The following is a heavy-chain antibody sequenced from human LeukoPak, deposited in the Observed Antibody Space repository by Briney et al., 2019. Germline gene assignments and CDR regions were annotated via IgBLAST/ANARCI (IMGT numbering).Heavy chain of an antibody. CDR3: ARDGGSYWRGIDY. CDR1: GGSFSGYY. Sequence: PSETLSLTCAVYGGSFSGYYWSWIRQPPGKGLEWIGYIYYSGSTNYNPSLKSRVTISVDTSKNQFSLKLSSVTAADTAVYYCARDGGSYWRGIDYWGQGTLVTVSS. V-gene: IGHV4-59*01. CDR2: IYYSGST. D-gene: IGHD1-26*01. J-gene: IGHJ4*02.